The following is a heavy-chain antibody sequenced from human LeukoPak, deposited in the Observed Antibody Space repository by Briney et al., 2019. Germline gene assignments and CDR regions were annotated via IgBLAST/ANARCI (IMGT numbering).Heavy chain of an antibody. CDR1: GGTFSSYA. CDR3: ARDKFPGGFDY. D-gene: IGHD3-16*01. CDR2: IIPIFGTA. V-gene: IGHV1-69*13. Sequence: GASVKVSCKASGGTFSSYAISWVRQAPGQGLEWMGGIIPIFGTANYAQKFQGRVTITADESTNAAYMELSSLRSEDTAVYYCARDKFPGGFDYWGQGTLVTVSS. J-gene: IGHJ4*02.